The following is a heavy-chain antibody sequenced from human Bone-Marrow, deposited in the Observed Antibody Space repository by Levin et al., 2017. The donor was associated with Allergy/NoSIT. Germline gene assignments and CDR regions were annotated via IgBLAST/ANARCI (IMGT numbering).Heavy chain of an antibody. Sequence: GGSLRLSCAASGFTFSSYWMSWVRQAPGKGLEWVANIKQDGSEKYYVDSVKGRFTISRDNAKNSLYLQMNSLRAEDTAVYYCARTRGLAARPYYYYYYGMDVWGQGTTVTVSS. V-gene: IGHV3-7*01. J-gene: IGHJ6*02. D-gene: IGHD6-6*01. CDR3: ARTRGLAARPYYYYYYGMDV. CDR2: IKQDGSEK. CDR1: GFTFSSYW.